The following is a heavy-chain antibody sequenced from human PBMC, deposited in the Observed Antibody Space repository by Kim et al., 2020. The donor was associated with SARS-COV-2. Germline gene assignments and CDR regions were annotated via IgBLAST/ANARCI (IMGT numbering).Heavy chain of an antibody. Sequence: GGSLRLSCAASGFTFSSYAMSWVRQAPGKGLEWVSAISGSGGSTYYADSVKGRFTISRDNSKNTLYLQMNSLRAEDTAVYYCAKGTSRLWVEMATIGWGDRGAYYGMDVWGQGTTVTVSS. CDR1: GFTFSSYA. D-gene: IGHD5-12*01. CDR2: ISGSGGST. J-gene: IGHJ6*02. CDR3: AKGTSRLWVEMATIGWGDRGAYYGMDV. V-gene: IGHV3-23*01.